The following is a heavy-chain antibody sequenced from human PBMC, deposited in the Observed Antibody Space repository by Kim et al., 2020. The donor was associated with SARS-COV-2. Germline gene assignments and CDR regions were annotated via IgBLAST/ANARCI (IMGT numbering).Heavy chain of an antibody. CDR3: ARACITMVRGVIMADYGMDV. Sequence: ASVKVSCKASGYTFTSYGISWVRQAPGQGLEWMGWISAYNGNTNYAQKLQGRVTMTTDTSTSTAYMELRSLRSDDTAVYYCARACITMVRGVIMADYGMDVWGQGTTVTVSS. CDR2: ISAYNGNT. V-gene: IGHV1-18*01. J-gene: IGHJ6*02. D-gene: IGHD3-10*01. CDR1: GYTFTSYG.